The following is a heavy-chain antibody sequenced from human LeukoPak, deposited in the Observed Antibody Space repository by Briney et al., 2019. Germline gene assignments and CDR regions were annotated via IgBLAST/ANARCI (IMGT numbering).Heavy chain of an antibody. Sequence: PSETLSLTCAVSGYSISSGYYWGWIRQPPGKGLEWIGSIYHSGSTYYNPSLKSRVTISVDTSKNQLSLKLSSVTAADTAVYYCARTYYDFWSGFNAFDIWGQGTMVTVSS. V-gene: IGHV4-38-2*01. CDR2: IYHSGST. J-gene: IGHJ3*02. D-gene: IGHD3-3*01. CDR3: ARTYYDFWSGFNAFDI. CDR1: GYSISSGYY.